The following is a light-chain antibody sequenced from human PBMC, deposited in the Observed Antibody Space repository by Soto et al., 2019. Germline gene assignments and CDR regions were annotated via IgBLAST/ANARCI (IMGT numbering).Light chain of an antibody. CDR2: DAS. J-gene: IGKJ1*01. V-gene: IGKV1-5*01. Sequence: DIQMTHSPATLSASVGDRVTITCRASQRVDRWLAWYQQKPGKAPKLLISDASTLESGVPSRFSGSGSVTEFTLAIASLQPDDFATYYCQQYKDYTYTFGQGTKVDIK. CDR1: QRVDRW. CDR3: QQYKDYTYT.